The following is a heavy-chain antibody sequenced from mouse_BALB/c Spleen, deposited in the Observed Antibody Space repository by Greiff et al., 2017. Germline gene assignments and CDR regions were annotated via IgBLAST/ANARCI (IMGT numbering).Heavy chain of an antibody. CDR3: ARGSHGNKCAMDD. CDR1: GFTFSSFG. CDR2: ISSGSSTI. V-gene: IGHV5-17*02. Sequence: EVKLVESGGGLVQPGGSRKLSCAASGFTFSSFGMYWVRQAPEKGLEWVAYISSGSSTIYYADTVKGRFTISRDNPKNTLYLQMSSLRSEDTAMYYCARGSHGNKCAMDDWGQGTSVTVSS. D-gene: IGHD2-1*01. J-gene: IGHJ4*01.